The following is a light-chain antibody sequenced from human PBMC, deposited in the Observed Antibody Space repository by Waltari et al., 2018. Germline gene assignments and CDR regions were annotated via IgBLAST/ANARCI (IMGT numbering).Light chain of an antibody. CDR2: EVS. V-gene: IGLV2-14*02. Sequence: QSALTQPASVAGSPGQSITIPCTGPTRDVGNFNLVSWYQQHPGKVPKLLIYEVSKRPSGVSNHFSGSKSGNTASLTISGLQSEDEGDYYCSSYSGTNTRVIFGGGTKLTVL. J-gene: IGLJ2*01. CDR3: SSYSGTNTRVI. CDR1: TRDVGNFNL.